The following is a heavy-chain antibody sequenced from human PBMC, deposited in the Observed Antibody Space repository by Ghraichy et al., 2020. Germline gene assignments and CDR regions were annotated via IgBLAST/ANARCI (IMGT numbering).Heavy chain of an antibody. CDR2: ISGSGGST. Sequence: GGSLRLSCAASGFTFSSYAMSWVRQAPGKGLEWVSAISGSGGSTYYADSVKGRFTISRDNSKNTLYLQMNSLRAEDTAVYYCAKDRPYYYDSSGAFDIWGQGTMVTVSS. V-gene: IGHV3-23*01. CDR3: AKDRPYYYDSSGAFDI. CDR1: GFTFSSYA. D-gene: IGHD3-22*01. J-gene: IGHJ3*02.